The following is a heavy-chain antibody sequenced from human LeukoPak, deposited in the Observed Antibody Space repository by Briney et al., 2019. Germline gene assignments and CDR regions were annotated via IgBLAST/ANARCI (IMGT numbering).Heavy chain of an antibody. D-gene: IGHD3-22*01. CDR1: GFTFSSYA. CDR3: AREGPDSSGWYGAFDI. CDR2: ISYDGSNK. V-gene: IGHV3-30*04. J-gene: IGHJ3*02. Sequence: GRSLRLSCAASGFTFSSYAMHWVRQAPGKGLEWVAVISYDGSNKYYADSVKGRFTISRDNSKNTLYLQMNSLRAEDTAVYYCAREGPDSSGWYGAFDIWGQGTMVTVSS.